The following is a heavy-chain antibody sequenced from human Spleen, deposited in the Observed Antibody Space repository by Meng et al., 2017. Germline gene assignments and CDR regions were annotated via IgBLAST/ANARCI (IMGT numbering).Heavy chain of an antibody. D-gene: IGHD3-10*01. CDR3: ARASYYYGSGTYVVDVFDI. V-gene: IGHV4-38-2*02. CDR2: IYHSGTT. Sequence: GSLRLSCTVSGYSISSGFYWGWIRQPPGKGLEWIGNIYHSGTTFYNPSLKSRVTISVDTSNNQFSLSLTSVTAADTAVYFCARASYYYGSGTYVVDVFDIWGQGTMVTVSS. CDR1: GYSISSGFY. J-gene: IGHJ3*02.